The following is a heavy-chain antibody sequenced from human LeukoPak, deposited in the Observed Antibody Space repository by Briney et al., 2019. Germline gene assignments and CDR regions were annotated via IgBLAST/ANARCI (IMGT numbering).Heavy chain of an antibody. D-gene: IGHD1-26*01. Sequence: PGGSLRPSCAASGFPFNVQTMSWVRQAPGKGLDWVASMREDGTEIHYVDSVKGRFTISRDNPKNSLYLQMNSLRAEDTAVYYCARGGATRGRFENWGQGALVTVSS. V-gene: IGHV3-7*01. CDR3: ARGGATRGRFEN. CDR1: GFPFNVQT. J-gene: IGHJ4*02. CDR2: MREDGTEI.